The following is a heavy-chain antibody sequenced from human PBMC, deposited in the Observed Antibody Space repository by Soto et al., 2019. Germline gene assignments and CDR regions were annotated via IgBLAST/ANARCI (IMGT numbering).Heavy chain of an antibody. V-gene: IGHV3-23*01. J-gene: IGHJ6*02. D-gene: IGHD3-3*01. CDR3: AKQPYYDFWSGYNYGMDV. Sequence: PGGSLRLSCAASGFTFSNYAMSWVRQAPGEGLEWVSGISGSGGSTYYADSVKGRFTISRDNSKNTLYPQMNSLRAEDTAVYYCAKQPYYDFWSGYNYGMDVWGQGTTVTVS. CDR2: ISGSGGST. CDR1: GFTFSNYA.